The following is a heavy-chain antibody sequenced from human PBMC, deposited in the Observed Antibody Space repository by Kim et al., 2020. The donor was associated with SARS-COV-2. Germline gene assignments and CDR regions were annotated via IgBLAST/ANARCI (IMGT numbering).Heavy chain of an antibody. CDR1: GFIFSSYS. CDR2: ISSSSSYI. V-gene: IGHV3-21*01. J-gene: IGHJ3*02. Sequence: GGSLRLSCAASGFIFSSYSMNWVRQAPGKGLEWVSSISSSSSYIYYADSVKGRFTISRDNAKNSLYLQMNSLRAEDTAVYYCARGRSPTSGAFDIWGQGTMVTVSS. CDR3: ARGRSPTSGAFDI.